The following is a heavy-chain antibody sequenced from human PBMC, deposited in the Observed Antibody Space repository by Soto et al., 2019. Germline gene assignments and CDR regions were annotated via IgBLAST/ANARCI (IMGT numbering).Heavy chain of an antibody. D-gene: IGHD6-6*01. CDR1: GLSFSGYY. J-gene: IGHJ4*02. CDR3: ASRTYSSSSRGDY. V-gene: IGHV4-34*01. Sequence: XETLSLTCAVDGLSFSGYYWSWIRQPPGKGLEWIGEINHSGSTNYNPSLKSRATISVDTSKNQFSLKLNSVTAADTAVYYCASRTYSSSSRGDYWGQGTLVTVSS. CDR2: INHSGST.